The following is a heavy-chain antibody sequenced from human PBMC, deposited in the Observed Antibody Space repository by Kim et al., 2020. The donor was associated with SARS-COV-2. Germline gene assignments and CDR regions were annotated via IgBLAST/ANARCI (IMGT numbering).Heavy chain of an antibody. V-gene: IGHV3-23*01. J-gene: IGHJ6*02. D-gene: IGHD6-13*01. Sequence: GGSLRLSCAASGFTFSSYAMSWVRQAPGKGLEWISAISGSGGSTYYADSVKGRFTISRDNSKNTLYLQMNSLRAEDTAVYYCAKGTAAGPRWGMDVWGQGTTVTVSS. CDR1: GFTFSSYA. CDR3: AKGTAAGPRWGMDV. CDR2: ISGSGGST.